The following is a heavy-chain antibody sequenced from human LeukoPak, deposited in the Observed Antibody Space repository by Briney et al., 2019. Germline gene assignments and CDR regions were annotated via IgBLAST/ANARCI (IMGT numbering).Heavy chain of an antibody. D-gene: IGHD3-16*02. CDR3: ARAFQSLGGLSLPDY. Sequence: ASVKVSCKASGYTFTDYAMNWVRQAPGQGLEWMGWIHPSTGNPTYAQGFTGRFVFSLDTSVSTTYLQISGLKAEDTAVYFCARAFQSLGGLSLPDYWGQGTLVTVSS. CDR2: IHPSTGNP. CDR1: GYTFTDYA. V-gene: IGHV7-4-1*02. J-gene: IGHJ4*02.